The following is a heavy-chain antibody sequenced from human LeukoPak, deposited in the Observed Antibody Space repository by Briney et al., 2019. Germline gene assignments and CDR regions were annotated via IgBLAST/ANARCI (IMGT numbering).Heavy chain of an antibody. V-gene: IGHV4-39*07. CDR1: GGSISSSSYY. CDR3: ARGGLAAGGFDY. J-gene: IGHJ4*02. Sequence: KSSETLSLTCTVSGGSISSSSYYWGWIRQPPGKGLEWIGSIYYSGSTYYNPSLKSRVTISVDTSKNQFSLKLSSVTAADTAVYYCARGGLAAGGFDYWGQGTLVTVSS. D-gene: IGHD6-13*01. CDR2: IYYSGST.